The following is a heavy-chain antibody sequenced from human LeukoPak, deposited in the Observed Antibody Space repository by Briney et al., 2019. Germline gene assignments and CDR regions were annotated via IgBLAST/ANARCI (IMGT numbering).Heavy chain of an antibody. CDR3: ARANNWNYALGY. J-gene: IGHJ4*02. D-gene: IGHD1-7*01. Sequence: ASVKVSCKASGDTFIRYGISWVRQAPGQGLEWVGWISTGNGNTNYGQKFQGRVTMTTDTSTGTAYVELRSLGSDDTAMYYCARANNWNYALGYWGQGTLVTVSS. CDR1: GDTFIRYG. V-gene: IGHV1-18*01. CDR2: ISTGNGNT.